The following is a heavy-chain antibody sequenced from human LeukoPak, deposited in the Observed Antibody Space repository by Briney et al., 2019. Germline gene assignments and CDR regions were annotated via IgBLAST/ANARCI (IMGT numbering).Heavy chain of an antibody. CDR3: ARRGPPNYRYFDL. J-gene: IGHJ2*01. CDR2: IYHSGST. CDR1: GFTLSNYAM. Sequence: GSLRLSCAASGFTLSNYAMTWVRQAPGKGLEWIGEIYHSGSTNYNPSLKSRVTISVDKSKNQFSLKLSSVTAADTAVYYCARRGPPNYRYFDLWGRGTLVTVSS. V-gene: IGHV4-4*02.